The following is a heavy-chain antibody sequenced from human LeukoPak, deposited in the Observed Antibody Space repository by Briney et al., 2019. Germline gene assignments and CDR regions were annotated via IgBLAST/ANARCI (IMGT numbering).Heavy chain of an antibody. Sequence: SETLSLTCAVYGGSFSGYYWSWIRQPPGKGLEWIGEINHSGSTNHDPSLKSRVTISVDTSKNQFSLKLSSVTAADTAVYYCARGRRYCSSTSCYLPSYYYMDVWGKGTTVTVSS. CDR1: GGSFSGYY. D-gene: IGHD2-2*01. J-gene: IGHJ6*03. CDR3: ARGRRYCSSTSCYLPSYYYMDV. V-gene: IGHV4-34*01. CDR2: INHSGST.